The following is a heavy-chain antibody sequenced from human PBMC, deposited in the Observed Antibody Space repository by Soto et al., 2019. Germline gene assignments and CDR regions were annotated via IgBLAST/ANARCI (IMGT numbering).Heavy chain of an antibody. J-gene: IGHJ4*02. CDR3: ARESEDLTSNFDY. V-gene: IGHV3-21*06. CDR2: ISSTTNYI. Sequence: GGSLRLSCAASGFTFTRYSMNWVRQAPGKGLEWVSSISSTTNYIYYGDSMKGRFTISRDNAKNSLYLEMNSLRAEDTAVCYCARESEDLTSNFDYWGQGTLVTVSS. CDR1: GFTFTRYS.